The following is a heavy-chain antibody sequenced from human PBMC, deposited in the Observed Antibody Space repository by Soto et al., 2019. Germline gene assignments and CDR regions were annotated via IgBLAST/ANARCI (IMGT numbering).Heavy chain of an antibody. J-gene: IGHJ4*02. CDR3: ARESEDLTSNFDY. V-gene: IGHV3-21*06. CDR2: ISSTTNYI. Sequence: GGSLRLSCAASGFTFTRYSMNWVRQAPGKGLEWVSSISSTTNYIYYGDSMKGRFTISRDNAKNSLYLEMNSLRAEDTAVCYCARESEDLTSNFDYWGQGTLVTVSS. CDR1: GFTFTRYS.